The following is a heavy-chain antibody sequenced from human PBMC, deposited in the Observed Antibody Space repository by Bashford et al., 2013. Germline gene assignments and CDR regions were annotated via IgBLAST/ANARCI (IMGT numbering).Heavy chain of an antibody. CDR3: AGYNWNYYDHPFDY. CDR2: ISSSSSYI. D-gene: IGHD1-7*01. V-gene: IGHV3-21*01. J-gene: IGHJ4*02. Sequence: VRQAPGKGLEWVSSISSSSSYIYYADSVKGRFTISRDNAKNSLYLQMNSLRAEDTAVYYCAGYNWNYYDHPFDYWGQGTLVTVSS.